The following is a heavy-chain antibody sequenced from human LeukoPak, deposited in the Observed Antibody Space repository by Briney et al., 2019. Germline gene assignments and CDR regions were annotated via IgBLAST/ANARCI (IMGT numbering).Heavy chain of an antibody. V-gene: IGHV4-59*01. J-gene: IGHJ4*02. D-gene: IGHD6-13*01. CDR3: ARQPSSWFTSFDS. Sequence: SETQSLTCTVSGGSLSSYFWSWIRQPPGKGLEWIAYIYYSGSTNYNPSLKSRVTISVDTSKNQFSLKLSSVTAADTAVYYCARQPSSWFTSFDSWGQGTLVTVSS. CDR2: IYYSGST. CDR1: GGSLSSYF.